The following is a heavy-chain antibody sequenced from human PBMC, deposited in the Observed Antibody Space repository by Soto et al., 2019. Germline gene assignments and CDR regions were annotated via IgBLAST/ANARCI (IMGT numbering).Heavy chain of an antibody. CDR1: GGSFSGYY. Sequence: QVQLQQWGAELLKPSETLSLTCAVYGGSFSGYYWSWIRQHPGKGLEWIGEINHSGSTNYNPSLKSRVTISVDSSKNQFSLKLSSVTAADTAVYYCARRRSYFYYGMDVWGQGTTVTVSS. J-gene: IGHJ6*02. CDR2: INHSGST. V-gene: IGHV4-34*01. CDR3: ARRRSYFYYGMDV.